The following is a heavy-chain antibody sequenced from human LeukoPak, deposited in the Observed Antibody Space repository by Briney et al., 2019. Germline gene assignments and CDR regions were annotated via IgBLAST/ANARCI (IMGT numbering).Heavy chain of an antibody. CDR2: INLDGNDK. CDR1: GFIFSSHW. CDR3: VRSGSYFSK. V-gene: IGHV3-7*01. J-gene: IGHJ4*02. D-gene: IGHD1-26*01. Sequence: PGGSLRLSCAASGFIFSSHWMSWVRQAPGMGLEWVANINLDGNDKNYVDSVKGRFTISRDNAKNSLYLQMNSLRAEDTAMYYCVRSGSYFSKWGQGTLVTVSS.